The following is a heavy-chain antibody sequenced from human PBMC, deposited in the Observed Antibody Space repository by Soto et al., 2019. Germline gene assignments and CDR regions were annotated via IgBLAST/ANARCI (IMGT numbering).Heavy chain of an antibody. J-gene: IGHJ3*01. CDR2: ITWSSAKM. CDR3: AKGTISVPEAFEV. Sequence: DVQLVESGGTLVQPGRSLRLSCAASGFTFADYAMHWVRQAPGKGLEWVSGITWSSAKMVYTDSVKGRFTISRDNAKRSLYLQMNSLRPEDTALYYCAKGTISVPEAFEVWGQGTMVTVSS. CDR1: GFTFADYA. D-gene: IGHD1-20*01. V-gene: IGHV3-9*01.